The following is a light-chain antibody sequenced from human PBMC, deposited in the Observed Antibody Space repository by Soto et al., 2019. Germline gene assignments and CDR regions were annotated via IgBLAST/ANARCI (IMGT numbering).Light chain of an antibody. V-gene: IGLV2-14*01. CDR3: SSFTTRSTWV. CDR2: EVS. CDR1: SSDIGAYNY. J-gene: IGLJ3*02. Sequence: QSALTQPASVSGSPGQSITISCTGTSSDIGAYNYVSWYQQHPGQAPKLMIYEVSNRPSGVSNRFSASKSDNTASLTISGLQAEDEDDYHCSSFTTRSTWVFGGGTQLTVL.